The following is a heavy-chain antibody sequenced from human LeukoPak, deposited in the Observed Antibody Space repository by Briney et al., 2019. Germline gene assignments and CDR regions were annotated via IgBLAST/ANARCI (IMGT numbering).Heavy chain of an antibody. CDR2: ISGSGGST. V-gene: IGHV3-23*01. CDR3: ARDPRTGYFDY. Sequence: GGSLRLSCAASGFTFSSHAMTWVRQAPGKGLEWVSGISGSGGSTYYADSVKGRFTISRDNAKNTLYLQMNSLRAEDTAVYYCARDPRTGYFDYWGQGTLVTVSS. J-gene: IGHJ4*02. D-gene: IGHD1-14*01. CDR1: GFTFSSHA.